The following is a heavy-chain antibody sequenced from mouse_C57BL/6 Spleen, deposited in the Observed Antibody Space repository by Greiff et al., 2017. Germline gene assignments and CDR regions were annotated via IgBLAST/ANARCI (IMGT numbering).Heavy chain of an antibody. CDR3: ARHEGHGSREGYYAMDY. Sequence: VQLQQSGAELVNPGASVKLSCKASGYTFTEYTIHWVKQRSGQGLGWIGWFYPGSGSIKYNEKFKDKATLTADKSSSTVYMELSRLTSEDSAVYFCARHEGHGSREGYYAMDYWGQGTSVTVSS. CDR1: GYTFTEYT. V-gene: IGHV1-62-2*01. J-gene: IGHJ4*01. CDR2: FYPGSGSI. D-gene: IGHD1-1*01.